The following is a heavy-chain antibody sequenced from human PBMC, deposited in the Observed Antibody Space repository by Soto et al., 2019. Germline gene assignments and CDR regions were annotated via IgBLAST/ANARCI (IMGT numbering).Heavy chain of an antibody. V-gene: IGHV5-51*01. D-gene: IGHD5-18*01. CDR1: GYSFTSYW. CDR2: IYPGDSDT. J-gene: IGHJ6*02. Sequence: PGESLKISCKGSGYSFTSYWIGWVRQMPGKGLEWMGIIYPGDSDTRYSPSFQGQVTISADKSISTAYLQWSSLKASDTAMYYCARSGYSYGLDYYYYGMDVWGQGTTVTVSS. CDR3: ARSGYSYGLDYYYYGMDV.